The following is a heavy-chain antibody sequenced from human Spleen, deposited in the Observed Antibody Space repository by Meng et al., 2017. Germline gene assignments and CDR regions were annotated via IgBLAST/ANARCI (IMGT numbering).Heavy chain of an antibody. Sequence: GESLKISCAASGFTFSSYAMHWIRQAPGKGLEWVAVISYDGSNKYYADSVKGRFTISRDNSKNTLYLQMNSLRAEDTAVYYCARAARGKSGSYYNYYYGMDVWGQGTTVTVSS. V-gene: IGHV3-30*04. J-gene: IGHJ6*02. CDR2: ISYDGSNK. D-gene: IGHD1-26*01. CDR1: GFTFSSYA. CDR3: ARAARGKSGSYYNYYYGMDV.